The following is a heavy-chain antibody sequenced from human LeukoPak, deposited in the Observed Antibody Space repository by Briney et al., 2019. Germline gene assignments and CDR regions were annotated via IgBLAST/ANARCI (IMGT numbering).Heavy chain of an antibody. D-gene: IGHD2-2*01. CDR2: ISGSGGST. Sequence: GGSLRLSCAASGFTFGNAWMSWVRQAPGKGLEWVSGISGSGGSTYYADSVKGRFTISRDNTKNTLYLQMNSLRAEDTAVYYCAKDRHAPGRYCSSTSCFPFDSWGQGTLVTVSS. V-gene: IGHV3-23*01. CDR1: GFTFGNAW. J-gene: IGHJ5*01. CDR3: AKDRHAPGRYCSSTSCFPFDS.